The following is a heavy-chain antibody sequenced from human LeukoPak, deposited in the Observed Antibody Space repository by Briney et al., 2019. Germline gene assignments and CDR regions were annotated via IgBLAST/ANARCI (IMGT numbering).Heavy chain of an antibody. CDR1: EFTFSNTG. Sequence: GGPLSPPCPAPEFTFSNTGWNWSGKPQGKGRGGSPGINSDGSSTSYADSVKGRFTISRDNAKNTLYLQMNSLRAEDTAVYYCARGWSNIVGDMRDYWGQGTLVTVSS. CDR2: INSDGSST. V-gene: IGHV3-74*01. D-gene: IGHD1-26*01. J-gene: IGHJ4*02. CDR3: ARGWSNIVGDMRDY.